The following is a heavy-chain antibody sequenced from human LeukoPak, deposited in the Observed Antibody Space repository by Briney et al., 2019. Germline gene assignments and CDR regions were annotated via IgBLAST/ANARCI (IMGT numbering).Heavy chain of an antibody. CDR1: GGSISSYY. CDR3: AREKVWGRIAVAGPASGMDV. J-gene: IGHJ6*02. CDR2: IYTNGST. D-gene: IGHD6-19*01. V-gene: IGHV4-4*07. Sequence: PSETLSLTCTVSGGSISSYYWSWIRQPAGKGLEWIGRIYTNGSTNYNPSLKSRVTMSVDTSKNQFSLKLSSVTAADTAVYYCAREKVWGRIAVAGPASGMDVWGQGTTVTVSS.